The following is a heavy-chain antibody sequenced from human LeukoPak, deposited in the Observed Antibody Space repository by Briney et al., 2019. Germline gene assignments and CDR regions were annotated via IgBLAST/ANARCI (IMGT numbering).Heavy chain of an antibody. J-gene: IGHJ3*02. CDR3: AKDQYGEAFDI. CDR2: ISGSGSAT. D-gene: IGHD4-17*01. CDR1: GFTFRSYA. V-gene: IGHV3-23*01. Sequence: PGGSLRLSCAASGFTFRSYAMNWVRPAPGKGLEWFSAISGSGSATYYADSVKGRFTISRDNSKNTLYLQMNSLRAEDTAVYYCAKDQYGEAFDIWGPGTMVTVSS.